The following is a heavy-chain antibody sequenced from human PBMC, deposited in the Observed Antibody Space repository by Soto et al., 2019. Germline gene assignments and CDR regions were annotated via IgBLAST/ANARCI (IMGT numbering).Heavy chain of an antibody. CDR1: GASISSYY. V-gene: IGHV4-59*01. Sequence: QVQLQESGPGLVKPSETLSLTCTVSGASISSYYWSWIRQPLGKGLEWVGFIFHSGSTNCNPSLKSRVTFSVDTSKNQFSLKLTSVTAADTAVYYCARDQNGSPHFDYWGQGILITVSS. D-gene: IGHD1-26*01. CDR2: IFHSGST. CDR3: ARDQNGSPHFDY. J-gene: IGHJ4*02.